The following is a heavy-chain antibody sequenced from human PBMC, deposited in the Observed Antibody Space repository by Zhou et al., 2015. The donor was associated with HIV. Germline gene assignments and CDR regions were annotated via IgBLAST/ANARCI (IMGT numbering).Heavy chain of an antibody. Sequence: QVQLVQSGAEVKKPGSSVKVSCKASGGTFSSYTISWVRQAPGQGLEWMGRIIPILGIANYAQKFQGRVTITADKSTSTAYMELSSLRSEDTAVYYCASRYCTNGVCYQSVFDYWGQGTLVTVSS. CDR1: GGTFSSYT. CDR2: IIPILGIA. V-gene: IGHV1-69*02. D-gene: IGHD2-8*01. CDR3: ASRYCTNGVCYQSVFDY. J-gene: IGHJ4*02.